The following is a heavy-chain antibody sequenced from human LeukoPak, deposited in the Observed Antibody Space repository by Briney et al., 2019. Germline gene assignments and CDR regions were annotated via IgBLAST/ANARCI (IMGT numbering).Heavy chain of an antibody. CDR1: GGSFSGYY. CDR3: ARRLTATRAFDY. V-gene: IGHV4-34*01. J-gene: IGHJ4*02. Sequence: SETLSLTCAVYGGSFSGYYWSWIRQPPGKGLEWIGEINHSGSTNYNPSLKSRVTISVDTSKNQFSLNLSSVTATDTAVYYCARRLTATRAFDYWGQGTLVTVS. CDR2: INHSGST. D-gene: IGHD5-12*01.